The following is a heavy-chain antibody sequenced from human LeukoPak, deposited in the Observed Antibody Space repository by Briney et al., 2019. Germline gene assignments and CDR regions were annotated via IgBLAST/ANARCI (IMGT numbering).Heavy chain of an antibody. V-gene: IGHV4-38-2*02. Sequence: SETLSLTCTVSGYSISSGYYWGWIRQPPGKGLEWIGSIYHSGSTYYNPSLKSRVTISVDTSKNQFSLNLKSVTAADTAVYYCARVEPPAYYYGMDVWGQGTTVIVSS. CDR1: GYSISSGYY. CDR2: IYHSGST. D-gene: IGHD1-1*01. J-gene: IGHJ6*02. CDR3: ARVEPPAYYYGMDV.